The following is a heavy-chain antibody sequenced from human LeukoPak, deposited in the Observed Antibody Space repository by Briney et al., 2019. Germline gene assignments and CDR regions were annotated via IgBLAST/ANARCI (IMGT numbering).Heavy chain of an antibody. J-gene: IGHJ4*02. CDR1: GGSISSGDYY. CDR2: IYYSGST. D-gene: IGHD4-11*01. CDR3: ARQRDVTVEPLDY. V-gene: IGHV4-30-4*08. Sequence: PSQTLSLTCTVSGGSISSGDYYWSWIRQPPGKGLEWIGYIYYSGSTYYNPSLKSRVTISVDTSKNQFSLKLSSVTAADTAVYYCARQRDVTVEPLDYWGQGTLVTVSS.